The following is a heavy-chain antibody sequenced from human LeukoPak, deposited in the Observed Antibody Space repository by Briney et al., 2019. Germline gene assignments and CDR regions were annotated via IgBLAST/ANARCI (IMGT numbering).Heavy chain of an antibody. D-gene: IGHD2-15*01. J-gene: IGHJ6*03. CDR2: INPNSGGT. Sequence: ASVKVSCKASGYTFTGYYMHWVRQVPGQGLEWMGWINPNSGGTNYAQKFQGRVTMTRDTSISTAYMELSRLRSDDTAVYYCARDVKYCSGGSCYPWGDYYYYYMDVWGKGTTVTVSS. V-gene: IGHV1-2*02. CDR3: ARDVKYCSGGSCYPWGDYYYYYMDV. CDR1: GYTFTGYY.